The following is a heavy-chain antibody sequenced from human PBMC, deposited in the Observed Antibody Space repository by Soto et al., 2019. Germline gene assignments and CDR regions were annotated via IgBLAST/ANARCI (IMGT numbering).Heavy chain of an antibody. D-gene: IGHD6-19*01. CDR1: GYTFTNYG. CDR3: ARDEGSHGFDS. CDR2: VSGYNGNT. Sequence: ASVKVSCKASGYTFTNYGISWVRQAPGQGLEWMGWVSGYNGNTNYAQKLRGRVTMTTDTSTSTAYMELRTLRSDDTAVYYCARDEGSHGFDSWGQGTLVTASS. J-gene: IGHJ4*02. V-gene: IGHV1-18*04.